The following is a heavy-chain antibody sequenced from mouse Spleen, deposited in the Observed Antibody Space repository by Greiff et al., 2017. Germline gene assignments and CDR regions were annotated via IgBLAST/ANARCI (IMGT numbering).Heavy chain of an antibody. D-gene: IGHD1-1*02. Sequence: QVHVKQSGPELVKPGASVKLSCKASGYTFTSYDINWVKQRPGQGLEWIGRIYPRDGSTKYNEKFKGKATLTVDTSSSTAYMELHSLTSEDSAVYFCARNMGSYLYWYFDVWGTGTTVTVSS. J-gene: IGHJ1*03. CDR2: IYPRDGST. CDR1: GYTFTSYD. V-gene: IGHV1-85*01. CDR3: ARNMGSYLYWYFDV.